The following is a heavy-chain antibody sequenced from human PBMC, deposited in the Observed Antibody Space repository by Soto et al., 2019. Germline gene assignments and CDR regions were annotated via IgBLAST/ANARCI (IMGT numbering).Heavy chain of an antibody. V-gene: IGHV1-69*13. CDR2: IIPIFGTA. CDR1: GGTFSSYA. CDR3: ARGREMATTDFDY. D-gene: IGHD5-12*01. Sequence: SVKVSCKASGGTFSSYAISWVRQAPGQGLEWMGGIIPIFGTANYAQKFQGRVTITADESTSTAYMELSSLRSEDTAVYYCARGREMATTDFDYWGQGTLVTVSS. J-gene: IGHJ4*02.